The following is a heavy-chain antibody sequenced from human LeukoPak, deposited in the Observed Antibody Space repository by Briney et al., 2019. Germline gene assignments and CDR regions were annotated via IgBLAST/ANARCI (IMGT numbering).Heavy chain of an antibody. D-gene: IGHD3-10*01. CDR1: GFTFTDFY. CDR3: ARKTYYYDSGSFSKSNYFDY. J-gene: IGHJ4*02. V-gene: IGHV3-11*06. CDR2: ISRSSTDT. Sequence: GGSLRLSCAAPGFTFTDFYMSWIRQAPGKRLEWLSDISRSSTDTNYADSVKGRFTISRDNAKNSLFLQLNSLRAEDTAVYYCARKTYYYDSGSFSKSNYFDYWGQGALVTVSS.